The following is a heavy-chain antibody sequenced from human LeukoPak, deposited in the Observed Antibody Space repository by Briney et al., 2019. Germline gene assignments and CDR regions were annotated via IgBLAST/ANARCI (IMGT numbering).Heavy chain of an antibody. D-gene: IGHD3-10*01. Sequence: GGSLRLSCAASGFTFSSYAMSWVRQAPGKGLEWVSAISGSGGSTYYADSVKSRFTISRDNSKNTLYLQMNSLRAEDTAVYYCAKDNSLLWFGELLYAWFDPWGQGTLVTVSS. J-gene: IGHJ5*02. V-gene: IGHV3-23*01. CDR1: GFTFSSYA. CDR2: ISGSGGST. CDR3: AKDNSLLWFGELLYAWFDP.